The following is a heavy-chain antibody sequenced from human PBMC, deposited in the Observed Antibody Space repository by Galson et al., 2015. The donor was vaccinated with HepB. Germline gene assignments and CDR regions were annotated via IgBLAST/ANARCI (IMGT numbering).Heavy chain of an antibody. CDR3: ARDETQWLVRDHYYYYGMDV. V-gene: IGHV3-7*03. Sequence: SLRLSCAASGFTFSSYWMSWVRQAPGKGLEWVANIKQDGSEKYYVDSVKGRFTISRDNAKNSLYLQMNSLRAEDTAVYYCARDETQWLVRDHYYYYGMDVWGQGTMVTVSS. D-gene: IGHD6-19*01. CDR1: GFTFSSYW. CDR2: IKQDGSEK. J-gene: IGHJ6*02.